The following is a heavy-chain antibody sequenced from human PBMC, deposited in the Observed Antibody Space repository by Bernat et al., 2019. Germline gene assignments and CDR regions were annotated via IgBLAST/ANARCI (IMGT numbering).Heavy chain of an antibody. D-gene: IGHD2-2*01. CDR1: GFAFSSSG. V-gene: IGHV3-30*18. CDR2: LSFDGYNN. CDR3: AKEGSTIWPYFHY. J-gene: IGHJ4*02. Sequence: QVQLVESGGGVVQPGRSLRLSCAASGFAFSSSGMHWVRQAPGKGLEWMAFLSFDGYNNYYADSVKGRFSISRDNSMNTLYLEMNNLRIEDTAVYFCAKEGSTIWPYFHYWGQGTLVTVSS.